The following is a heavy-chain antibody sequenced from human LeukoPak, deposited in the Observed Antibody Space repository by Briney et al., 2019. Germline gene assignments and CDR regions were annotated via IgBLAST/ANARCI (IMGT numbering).Heavy chain of an antibody. V-gene: IGHV4-31*03. CDR2: IDYSAST. J-gene: IGHJ6*02. Sequence: SQTLSLTCTVAGGSINGGRYRWSWIRQHPGKGLEWIGYIDYSASTYYNPSLKSRVNISVDTSKNQFSLKLSSVTAADTAVYYCATYTIRDCTNGVCHLPYYYHYYGMDVWGQGTTVTVSS. D-gene: IGHD2-8*01. CDR1: GGSINGGRYR. CDR3: ATYTIRDCTNGVCHLPYYYHYYGMDV.